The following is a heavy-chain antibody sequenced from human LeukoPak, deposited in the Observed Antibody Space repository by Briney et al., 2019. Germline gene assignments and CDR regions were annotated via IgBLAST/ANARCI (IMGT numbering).Heavy chain of an antibody. J-gene: IGHJ3*02. V-gene: IGHV5-51*01. CDR2: SYPGDSDT. CDR3: ARPAHDYYDSSGYHDAFDI. Sequence: GESLKISCKGSGDGFTSYSLGWVRHMHRKGLEWMGISYPGDSDTRYSPSFQGQVTISADKSISTAYLQWSSLKASDTAMYYCARPAHDYYDSSGYHDAFDIWGQGTMVTVSS. D-gene: IGHD3-22*01. CDR1: GDGFTSYS.